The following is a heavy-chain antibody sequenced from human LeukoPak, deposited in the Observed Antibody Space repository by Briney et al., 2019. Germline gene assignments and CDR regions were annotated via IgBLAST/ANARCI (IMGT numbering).Heavy chain of an antibody. CDR1: GFTFSSYA. D-gene: IGHD1-26*01. Sequence: PGGSLRPSCAASGFTFSSYAMSWVRQAPGKGLEWVSAISGSGGSTYYADSVKGRFTISRDNSKNTLYLQMNSLRAEDTAVYYCAKDSFSGSFLDYFDYWGQGTLVTVSS. V-gene: IGHV3-23*01. CDR3: AKDSFSGSFLDYFDY. CDR2: ISGSGGST. J-gene: IGHJ4*02.